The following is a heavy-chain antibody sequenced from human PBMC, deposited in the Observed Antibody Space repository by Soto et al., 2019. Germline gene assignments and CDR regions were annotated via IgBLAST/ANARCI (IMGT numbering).Heavy chain of an antibody. CDR1: GDAFTTYS. Sequence: QVQLVQSGAEVKKPGASVKVSCKASGDAFTTYSFHWVRQAPGHGLEWMGWIQAASGSTKSSQTFQGRLPNTRDTSASTVYMELSSLRPEDTAVYYCATGRYSGSSYYDGLDVWGQGTTVTVSS. CDR2: IQAASGST. D-gene: IGHD1-26*01. CDR3: ATGRYSGSSYYDGLDV. V-gene: IGHV1-3*01. J-gene: IGHJ6*02.